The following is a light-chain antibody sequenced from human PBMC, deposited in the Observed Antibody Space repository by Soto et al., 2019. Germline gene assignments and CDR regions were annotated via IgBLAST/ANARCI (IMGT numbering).Light chain of an antibody. CDR1: RSISTS. CDR3: QQHNNWPIT. J-gene: IGKJ5*01. Sequence: DTVLTQSPASLSSSPGERATLSCRASRSISTSLAWYQQKPGQAPRLLIYAASSRATGIPVRFSGSGSGTEFTLTISSLQSEDFAVYYCQQHNNWPITFGQGTRLEIK. CDR2: AAS. V-gene: IGKV3-11*01.